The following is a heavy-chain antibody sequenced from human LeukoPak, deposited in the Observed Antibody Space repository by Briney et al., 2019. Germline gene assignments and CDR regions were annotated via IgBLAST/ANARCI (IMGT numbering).Heavy chain of an antibody. Sequence: GGSLRLSCAASGFTLRSYDMSWVRQAPGKGLEWVAATSGSGVNSYYADSVRGRFTISRDNPQNTLYLQMDSLRAEDTALYYYAKEYSGYDFDYWGQGTLVTVSS. CDR2: TSGSGVNS. V-gene: IGHV3-23*01. D-gene: IGHD5-12*01. CDR3: AKEYSGYDFDY. J-gene: IGHJ4*02. CDR1: GFTLRSYD.